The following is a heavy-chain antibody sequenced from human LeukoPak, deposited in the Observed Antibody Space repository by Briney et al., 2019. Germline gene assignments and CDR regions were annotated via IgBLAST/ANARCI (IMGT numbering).Heavy chain of an antibody. V-gene: IGHV3-21*01. CDR1: GFTFSSYS. D-gene: IGHD1-26*01. Sequence: PGGSLRLSCAVSGFTFSSYSMNWVRQAPGKGLEWVSFISTSSSYIYYADSVKGRFTISRDNAKNSLYLQMNSLRAEDTAVYYCARDKPDGIRVGATDYWGQGTLVTVSS. CDR3: ARDKPDGIRVGATDY. J-gene: IGHJ4*02. CDR2: ISTSSSYI.